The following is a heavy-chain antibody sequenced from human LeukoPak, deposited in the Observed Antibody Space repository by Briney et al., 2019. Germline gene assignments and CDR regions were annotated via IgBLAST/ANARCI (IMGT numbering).Heavy chain of an antibody. Sequence: GGSLRLSCAASGFTISAYGMHWVRQAPGKGLEWVGVIRYDGTNQYYADSVRGRFTISRDNAKNSLYLQMNSLRAEDTALYYCAKGPVDYYGSGSYKIMANWGQGTLVTVSS. CDR1: GFTISAYG. CDR3: AKGPVDYYGSGSYKIMAN. J-gene: IGHJ4*02. CDR2: IRYDGTNQ. D-gene: IGHD3-10*01. V-gene: IGHV3-30*02.